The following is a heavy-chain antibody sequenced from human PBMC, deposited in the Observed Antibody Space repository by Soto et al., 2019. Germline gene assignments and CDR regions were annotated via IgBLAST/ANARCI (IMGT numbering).Heavy chain of an antibody. CDR1: GFTVVNSY. V-gene: IGHV3-53*01. Sequence: SLRLSCVASGFTVVNSYMNWVRQAPGKGLEWVSLLYSGGTTYYADSVKGRFTISRDNSRNTLYLQMNSLRVDDTAVYYCARAVPVAMVRGLISYYFDYWGQGTLVTVSS. J-gene: IGHJ4*02. CDR2: LYSGGTT. D-gene: IGHD3-10*01. CDR3: ARAVPVAMVRGLISYYFDY.